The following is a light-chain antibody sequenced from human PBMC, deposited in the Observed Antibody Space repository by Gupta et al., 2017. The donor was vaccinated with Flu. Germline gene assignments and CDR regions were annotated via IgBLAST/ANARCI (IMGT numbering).Light chain of an antibody. V-gene: IGLV1-44*01. CDR2: SNN. Sequence: QSVLTQPPSTSGTPGPRVTISCSGSSSNIGGNAVNWYQQFPGTAPKLLIYSNNQRPSWVPDRFSGSKSGTSASLTISGLHSEDEADYYCGTCDDTVNGVVFGGGTKVTVL. J-gene: IGLJ2*01. CDR3: GTCDDTVNGVV. CDR1: SSNIGGNA.